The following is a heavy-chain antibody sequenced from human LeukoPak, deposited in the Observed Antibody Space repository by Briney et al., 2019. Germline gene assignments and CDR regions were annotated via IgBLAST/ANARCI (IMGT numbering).Heavy chain of an antibody. D-gene: IGHD6-19*01. CDR1: GFTFSSYA. J-gene: IGHJ4*02. CDR3: AKGPSGWSQFYYFDY. V-gene: IGHV3-23*01. Sequence: GGSLRLSCAASGFTFSSYAMSWVRQAPGKGLEWVSAISGSGGSTYYADSVKGRFTISRDNSKNTLYLQMNSLRAEDTAVYYCAKGPSGWSQFYYFDYWGQGTLVTVSS. CDR2: ISGSGGST.